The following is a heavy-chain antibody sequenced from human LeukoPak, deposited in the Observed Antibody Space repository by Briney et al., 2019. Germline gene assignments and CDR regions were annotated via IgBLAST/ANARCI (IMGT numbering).Heavy chain of an antibody. Sequence: SGTLSLTCAVSGGSISSNNRWTWVRQAPGKGLEWIGEIYHYGTTNYNPSLKGRVTISVDKSKNQFSLKFNSVTAADTAVYYCARGPSLGAHLDYWGQGTLVTVSS. D-gene: IGHD1-26*01. V-gene: IGHV4-4*02. CDR1: GGSISSNNR. CDR3: ARGPSLGAHLDY. CDR2: IYHYGTT. J-gene: IGHJ4*02.